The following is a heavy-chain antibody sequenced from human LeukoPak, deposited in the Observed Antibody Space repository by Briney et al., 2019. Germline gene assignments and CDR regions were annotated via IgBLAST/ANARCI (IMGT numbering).Heavy chain of an antibody. CDR2: ISSSSSYI. Sequence: GGSLRLSCPASGFTFSSYSMNWVRQAPGKGLEWVSSISSSSSYIYYADSVKGRFTISRDNAKNSLYLQMNSLRAEDTAVYYCARDRGSSWPFDYWGQGTLVTVSS. V-gene: IGHV3-21*01. D-gene: IGHD6-13*01. CDR3: ARDRGSSWPFDY. J-gene: IGHJ4*02. CDR1: GFTFSSYS.